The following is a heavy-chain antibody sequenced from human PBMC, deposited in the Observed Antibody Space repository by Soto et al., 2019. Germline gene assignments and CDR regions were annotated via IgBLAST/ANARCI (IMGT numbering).Heavy chain of an antibody. J-gene: IGHJ3*02. CDR1: RFTFSNYD. Sequence: PVGSLRLSCGASRFTFSNYDMNWVRQAPGKGLERVSFISGSGGTIYHADSVKGRFTISRDNAKNSLYLQMNSLRTEDTAVYYCARNRYSSSWYSAAFDIWGQGTMVTVSS. CDR3: ARNRYSSSWYSAAFDI. CDR2: ISGSGGTI. D-gene: IGHD6-13*01. V-gene: IGHV3-48*03.